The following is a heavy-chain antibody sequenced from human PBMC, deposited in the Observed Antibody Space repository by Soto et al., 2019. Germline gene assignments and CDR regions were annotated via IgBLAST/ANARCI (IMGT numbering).Heavy chain of an antibody. D-gene: IGHD1-26*01. CDR3: ERGSYGDY. CDR2: ISAHNGNT. V-gene: IGHV1-18*01. CDR1: GYTFTSYG. Sequence: QVHLVQSGAEVKKPGASVKVSCKASGYTFTSYGITWVRQAPGQGLEWMGWISAHNGNTDYAQKLQGRVIVTRDTSTSTAYMELRSLRSDDTAVYYCERGSYGDYWGQGALVTVSS. J-gene: IGHJ4*02.